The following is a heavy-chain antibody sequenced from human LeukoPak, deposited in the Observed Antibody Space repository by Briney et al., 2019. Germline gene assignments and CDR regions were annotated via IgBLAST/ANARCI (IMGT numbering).Heavy chain of an antibody. V-gene: IGHV3-48*02. J-gene: IGHJ4*02. CDR2: ISSSSTI. CDR1: GFTFSTYS. Sequence: GGSLRLSCAASGFTFSTYSMNWVRQVPGMGLEWVSYISSSSTIFYADSVKGRFTISRDNAKNSLYLQMNSLRDEDTAVYYCARMHYFDYWGQGTLVTVSS. CDR3: ARMHYFDY.